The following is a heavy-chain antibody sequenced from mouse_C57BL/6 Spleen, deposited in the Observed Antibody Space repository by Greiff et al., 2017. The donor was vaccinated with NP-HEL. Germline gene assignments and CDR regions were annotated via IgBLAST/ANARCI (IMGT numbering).Heavy chain of an antibody. Sequence: QVQLQQPGAELVRPGSSVKLSCKASGYTFTSYWMHWVKQRPIQGLEWIGNIDPSDSETHYNQKFKDKATLTVDKSSSTAYMQLSSLTSEDSAVYYCARAAGYYDYFDYWGQGTTLTVSS. CDR2: IDPSDSET. V-gene: IGHV1-52*01. CDR1: GYTFTSYW. CDR3: ARAAGYYDYFDY. J-gene: IGHJ2*01. D-gene: IGHD2-3*01.